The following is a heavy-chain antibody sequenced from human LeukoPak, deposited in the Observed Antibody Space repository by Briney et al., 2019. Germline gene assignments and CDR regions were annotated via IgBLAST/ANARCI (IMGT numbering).Heavy chain of an antibody. J-gene: IGHJ1*01. Sequence: GRSLRLSCAASGFTFSSYAMHWVRQAPGKGLEWVAVISYDGSNKYYADSVKGRFTISRDNSKNTLYLQMNSLRAEDTAVYYCARGRVLYCSSTSCYPTEYFQHWGQGTLVTVSS. D-gene: IGHD2-2*01. CDR1: GFTFSSYA. CDR2: ISYDGSNK. V-gene: IGHV3-30-3*01. CDR3: ARGRVLYCSSTSCYPTEYFQH.